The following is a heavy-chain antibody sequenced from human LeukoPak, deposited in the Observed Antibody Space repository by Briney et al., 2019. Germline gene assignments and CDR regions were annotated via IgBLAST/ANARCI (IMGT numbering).Heavy chain of an antibody. J-gene: IGHJ4*02. CDR1: GFTFSSYA. D-gene: IGHD3-22*01. Sequence: GGSLRLSCAASGFTFSSYAMGWVRQAPGKGLEWVSVVSGGGGSTYYADSVKGRFTISRDNSKNTLYLQMNSLRAEDTAVYYCAKMNAKYCDSSGYYVDYWGQGTLVTVSS. CDR3: AKMNAKYCDSSGYYVDY. CDR2: VSGGGGST. V-gene: IGHV3-23*01.